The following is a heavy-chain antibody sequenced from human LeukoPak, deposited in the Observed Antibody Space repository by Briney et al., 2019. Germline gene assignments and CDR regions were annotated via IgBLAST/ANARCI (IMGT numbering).Heavy chain of an antibody. CDR3: ERTGSSWYLGDYYYYYYMDV. Sequence: GASVKVSCKASGYTFTSYDINWVRQATGQGLEWMGWMNPNGGNTGYAQKFHGRVTMTRNTSISTAYMELSSLRSEDTAVYYCERTGSSWYLGDYYYYYYMDVWGKGTTVTISS. V-gene: IGHV1-8*01. CDR2: MNPNGGNT. J-gene: IGHJ6*03. CDR1: GYTFTSYD. D-gene: IGHD6-13*01.